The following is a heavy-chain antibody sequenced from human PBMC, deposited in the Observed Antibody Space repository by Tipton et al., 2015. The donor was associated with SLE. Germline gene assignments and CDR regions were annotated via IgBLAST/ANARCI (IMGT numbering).Heavy chain of an antibody. CDR2: VYSSGSR. D-gene: IGHD3-16*01. J-gene: IGHJ3*02. CDR1: GGSIIRSSYY. Sequence: TLSLTCTVSGGSIIRSSYYWGWIRPPPGKGLEWIASVYSSGSRYYNPSLKSRVTISIDTSQNQVTLKLNSVTAADTAVHYCVKMRHYDGNGGVAFDIWGQGTLVIVSS. CDR3: VKMRHYDGNGGVAFDI. V-gene: IGHV4-39*06.